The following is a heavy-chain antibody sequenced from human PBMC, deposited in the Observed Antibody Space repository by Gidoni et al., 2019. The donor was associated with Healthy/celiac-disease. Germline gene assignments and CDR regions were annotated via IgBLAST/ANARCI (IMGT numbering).Heavy chain of an antibody. V-gene: IGHV5-51*03. CDR1: GYSFTSYW. CDR2: IYPGDSDT. J-gene: IGHJ6*03. CDR3: ARRTIQDYYYYYMDV. Sequence: EVQRVQSGAEVKKPGESLKISCKGSGYSFTSYWIGWVRQMPGKGLEWMGIIYPGDSDTRYSPSFQGQVTISADKSISTAYLQWSSLKASDTAMYYCARRTIQDYYYYYMDVWGKGTTVTVSS. D-gene: IGHD2-2*02.